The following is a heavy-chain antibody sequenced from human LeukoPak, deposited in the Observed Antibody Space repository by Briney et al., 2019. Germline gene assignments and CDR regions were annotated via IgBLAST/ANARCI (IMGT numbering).Heavy chain of an antibody. CDR2: IKSKTDGGTT. V-gene: IGHV3-15*01. CDR3: TTDVLVVAATDY. J-gene: IGHJ4*02. D-gene: IGHD2-15*01. CDR1: GFTFSNAW. Sequence: GGSLRLACAASGFTFSNAWMSWVRQAPGKGLEWVGRIKSKTDGGTTDYAAPVKGRFTISRDDSKNTLYLQMNSLKTEDTAVYYCTTDVLVVAATDYWGQGTLVTVSS.